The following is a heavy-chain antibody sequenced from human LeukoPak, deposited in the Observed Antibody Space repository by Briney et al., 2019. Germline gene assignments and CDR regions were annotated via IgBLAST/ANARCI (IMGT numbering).Heavy chain of an antibody. Sequence: HPGRSLRLSCAASGFTFSSYAMHWVRQAPGKGLEWVAVISYDGSNKYYADSVKGRFTIPRDNSKNTLYLQMNSLRAEDTAVYYCARGGYYDFWSGYWSRDFDWFFDYWGQGTLVTVSS. CDR2: ISYDGSNK. CDR3: ARGGYYDFWSGYWSRDFDWFFDY. V-gene: IGHV3-30-3*01. D-gene: IGHD3-3*01. J-gene: IGHJ4*02. CDR1: GFTFSSYA.